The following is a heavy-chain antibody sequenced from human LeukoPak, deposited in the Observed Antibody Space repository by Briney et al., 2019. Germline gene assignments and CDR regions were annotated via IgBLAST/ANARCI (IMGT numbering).Heavy chain of an antibody. CDR1: GFTFSSYS. CDR2: ISSSSSYI. CDR3: AGLYCSSPSCDCYYYYMDV. D-gene: IGHD2-2*01. Sequence: PGGSLRLSCAASGFTFSSYSMNWVRQAPGKGLEWVSSISSSSSYIYYADSVKGRFTISGDNAKNSLYLQMTSLGAEDTAVYYCAGLYCSSPSCDCYYYYMDVWGKGTTVTVSS. V-gene: IGHV3-21*01. J-gene: IGHJ6*03.